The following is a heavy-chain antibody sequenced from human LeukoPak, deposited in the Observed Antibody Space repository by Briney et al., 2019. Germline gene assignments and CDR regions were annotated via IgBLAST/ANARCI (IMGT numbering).Heavy chain of an antibody. CDR3: ARDIYYDSSGYYGSVY. CDR1: GFTFSDYY. J-gene: IGHJ4*02. Sequence: GGSLRLSCAASGFTFSDYYMSWIRQAPGKGLEWVSYISSSGSTIYYADSVKGRFTISRDNAKNSLYLQMNSLRAEDTAVYYCARDIYYDSSGYYGSVYWGQGTLVTVSS. CDR2: ISSSGSTI. D-gene: IGHD3-22*01. V-gene: IGHV3-11*04.